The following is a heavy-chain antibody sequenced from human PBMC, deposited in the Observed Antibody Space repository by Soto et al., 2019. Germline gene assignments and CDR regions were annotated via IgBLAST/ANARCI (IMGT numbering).Heavy chain of an antibody. V-gene: IGHV1-69*08. J-gene: IGHJ3*01. D-gene: IGHD3-16*01. CDR2: IIPIPDIT. Sequence: QVQLVQSGAEVRKPGSSVKVSCKAPGGTFSTYIISWVRQAPGQGLEWMGRIIPIPDITNYAQKFQGRVTVTADRSTSTADIELTSLTSGATGVYACARDLIKTQGDALVLWGQGTRVTVSS. CDR1: GGTFSTYI. CDR3: ARDLIKTQGDALVL.